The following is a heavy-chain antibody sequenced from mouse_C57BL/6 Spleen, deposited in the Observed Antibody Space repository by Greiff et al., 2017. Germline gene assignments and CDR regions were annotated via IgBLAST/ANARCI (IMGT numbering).Heavy chain of an antibody. V-gene: IGHV1-7*01. CDR1: GYTFTSYW. CDR3: ARFPTVVYYFDY. D-gene: IGHD1-1*01. Sequence: QVHVKQSGAELAKPGASVKLSCKASGYTFTSYWMHWVKQRPGQGLEWIGYINPSSGYTKYNQKFKDKATLTADKSSSTAYMQLSSLTYEDSAVYYCARFPTVVYYFDYWGQGTTLTVSS. CDR2: INPSSGYT. J-gene: IGHJ2*01.